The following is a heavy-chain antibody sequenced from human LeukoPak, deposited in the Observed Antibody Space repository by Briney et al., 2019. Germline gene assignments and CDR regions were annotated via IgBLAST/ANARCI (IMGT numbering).Heavy chain of an antibody. CDR2: IKQDGGEK. D-gene: IGHD6-19*01. J-gene: IGHJ2*01. CDR1: GLTFSSYW. CDR3: ARRIAGTATGGYFEP. V-gene: IGHV3-7*01. Sequence: GGSLRLSCVASGLTFSSYWMSWVRQAPGKGLEWVANIKQDGGEKYYVDSVKGRFTIPRDNAKSSLYLQMNSLRADDTAVYYCARRIAGTATGGYFEPWGRGTLVSVSS.